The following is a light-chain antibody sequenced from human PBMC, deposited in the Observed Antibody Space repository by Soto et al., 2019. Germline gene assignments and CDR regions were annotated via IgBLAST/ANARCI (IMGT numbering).Light chain of an antibody. CDR2: KAS. V-gene: IGKV1-5*03. Sequence: DIQTTHFPCTLSGSVRDRVTLICLASQTISSWLAWYQQQPGKAPKLLIYKASTLKSGVPSRFSGSGSGTEFTLTISSLQPDEFATYYGQHYNSYSEACGQGTKVEI. J-gene: IGKJ1*01. CDR3: QHYNSYSEA. CDR1: QTISSW.